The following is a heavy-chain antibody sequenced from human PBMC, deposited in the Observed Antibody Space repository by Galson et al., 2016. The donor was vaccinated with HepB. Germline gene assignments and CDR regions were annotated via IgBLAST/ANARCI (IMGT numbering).Heavy chain of an antibody. V-gene: IGHV3-66*01. CDR3: ARSGSYYDSSGYYRDPFDY. D-gene: IGHD3-22*01. J-gene: IGHJ4*02. CDR1: GFSLSDSY. Sequence: SLRLSCAVSGFSLSDSYMTWVRQTPGERLEWVSVVYGGGATYYADSVKGRFTISRDTSKNTVYLQMNSLRVEDTAVYYCARSGSYYDSSGYYRDPFDYWGQGTLVTASS. CDR2: VYGGGAT.